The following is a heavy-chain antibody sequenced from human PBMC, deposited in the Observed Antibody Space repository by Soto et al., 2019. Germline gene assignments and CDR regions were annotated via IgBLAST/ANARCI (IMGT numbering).Heavy chain of an antibody. Sequence: GASVKVSCKASGYTFTSYYMHWVRQAPGQGLEWMGIINPSGGSTSYAQKFQGRVTMTRDTSTSTVYMELSSLRSEDTAVYYCARDLYPYCGGDCPYDYWGQGTLVTVSS. J-gene: IGHJ4*02. CDR3: ARDLYPYCGGDCPYDY. V-gene: IGHV1-46*01. CDR2: INPSGGST. D-gene: IGHD2-21*02. CDR1: GYTFTSYY.